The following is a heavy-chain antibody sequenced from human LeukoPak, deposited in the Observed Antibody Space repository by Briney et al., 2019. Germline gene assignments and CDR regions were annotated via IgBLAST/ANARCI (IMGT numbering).Heavy chain of an antibody. V-gene: IGHV3-48*01. CDR3: ARDAGNSGYGCDL. CDR2: LRYTGET. Sequence: PGGSLRLSCAASGFTFSQYSINWVRQAPGKGLEWVSHLRYTGETFYADSVTGRFTISRDNVRNSLYLQMNSLRAEDTAMYYCARDAGNSGYGCDLWGQGTLVTVSS. D-gene: IGHD5-12*01. J-gene: IGHJ5*02. CDR1: GFTFSQYS.